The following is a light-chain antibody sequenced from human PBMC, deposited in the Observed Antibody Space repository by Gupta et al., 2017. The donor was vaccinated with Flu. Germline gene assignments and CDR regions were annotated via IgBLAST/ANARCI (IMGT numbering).Light chain of an antibody. V-gene: IGLV3-21*02. CDR3: QVWDSSSDQVV. Sequence: GENNIGSKSVHWCQQRPGQAPVLVVYADSGRPSGIPERFSGANSGNTATLTISRVEAGDEADYYCQVWDSSSDQVVLGGGTKLTVL. CDR1: NIGSKS. J-gene: IGLJ2*01. CDR2: ADS.